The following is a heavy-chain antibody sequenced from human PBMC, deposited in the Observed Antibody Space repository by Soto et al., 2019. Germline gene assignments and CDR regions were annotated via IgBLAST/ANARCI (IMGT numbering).Heavy chain of an antibody. CDR3: ARELQFPHQETGMDV. CDR1: GYTFENYY. Sequence: QVHLVQSGAEVKKPGASVKVSCKASGYTFENYYMHWVRQAPGQGLEWLGIIDPTGGRTTYAQKFQDRVTMTRDTSTSTVNMELSSLRSNDTALYFSARELQFPHQETGMDVWGQGTTVTVSS. D-gene: IGHD6-19*01. CDR2: IDPTGGRT. J-gene: IGHJ6*02. V-gene: IGHV1-46*02.